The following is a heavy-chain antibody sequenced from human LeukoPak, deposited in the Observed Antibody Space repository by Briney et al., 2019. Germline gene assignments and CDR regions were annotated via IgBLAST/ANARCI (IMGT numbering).Heavy chain of an antibody. Sequence: GGSLRLSCAASGFTFSNYWMHWVRQAPGKGLVWVSRISTDGSSTTYADSVKGRFTISRDNAKNTLYLEMNSLRAEDTAVYYCAKTGTPWYYFDYWGQGTLVTVSS. D-gene: IGHD1-1*01. CDR1: GFTFSNYW. CDR2: ISTDGSST. CDR3: AKTGTPWYYFDY. V-gene: IGHV3-74*03. J-gene: IGHJ4*02.